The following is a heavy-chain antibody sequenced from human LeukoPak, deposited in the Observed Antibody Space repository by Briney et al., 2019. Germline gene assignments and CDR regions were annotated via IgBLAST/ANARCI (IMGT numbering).Heavy chain of an antibody. J-gene: IGHJ4*02. CDR2: INPSGGST. Sequence: ASVKVSCRASGYTFTSYYMHWVRQAPGQGLEWMGLINPSGGSTSYAQKFQGRVTMTRDMSTSTVYMELSSLRSEDTAVYYCARGWYYDSSGYYYFDYWGQGTLVTVSS. D-gene: IGHD3-22*01. V-gene: IGHV1-46*01. CDR3: ARGWYYDSSGYYYFDY. CDR1: GYTFTSYY.